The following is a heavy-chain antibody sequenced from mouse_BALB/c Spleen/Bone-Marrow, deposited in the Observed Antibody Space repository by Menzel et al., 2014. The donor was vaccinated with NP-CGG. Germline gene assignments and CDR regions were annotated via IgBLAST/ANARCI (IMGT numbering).Heavy chain of an antibody. V-gene: IGHV1-7*01. J-gene: IGHJ3*01. D-gene: IGHD2-4*01. CDR2: INPSTGYT. CDR1: GYTFTSYW. Sequence: QVQLQQSGAELAKPGASVKMSCKASGYTFTSYWMHWVKQRPGQGLEWIGCINPSTGYTEYNQKFKDKATLTADKSSSTAYMQLSSLTSGDSAVYYCAREGDYDGFAYWGQGTLVTVSA. CDR3: AREGDYDGFAY.